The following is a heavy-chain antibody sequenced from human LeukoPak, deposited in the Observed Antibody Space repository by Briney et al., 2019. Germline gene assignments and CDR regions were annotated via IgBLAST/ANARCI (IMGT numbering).Heavy chain of an antibody. Sequence: GGPLRHFCAASGFAFSFHAMIWLRQPPAKGLECVSTINVNNGTTSYAASVRCRFTNSRDNSNNTLYLQVNTLRADDTATYYCAKPISGGLAVTADLFHPWGEGTVVGVCS. CDR3: AKPISGGLAVTADLFHP. CDR1: GFAFSFHA. V-gene: IGHV3-23*01. CDR2: INVNNGTT. J-gene: IGHJ5*01. D-gene: IGHD6-19*01.